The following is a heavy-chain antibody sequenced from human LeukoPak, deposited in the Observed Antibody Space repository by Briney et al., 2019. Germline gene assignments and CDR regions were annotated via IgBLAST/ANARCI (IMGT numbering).Heavy chain of an antibody. J-gene: IGHJ4*02. CDR2: IYYTGMT. CDR1: GASTGSSTYY. V-gene: IGHV4-39*01. Sequence: SETLSLTCTVSGASTGSSTYYWGWTRQPPGKGLEWIGTIYYTGMTYYNPSLKSRVNIAEDRSKNQFSLKLTSLTDADTVVYYCASHYVWGTQRYLDYWGQGILVTVSS. D-gene: IGHD3-16*02. CDR3: ASHYVWGTQRYLDY.